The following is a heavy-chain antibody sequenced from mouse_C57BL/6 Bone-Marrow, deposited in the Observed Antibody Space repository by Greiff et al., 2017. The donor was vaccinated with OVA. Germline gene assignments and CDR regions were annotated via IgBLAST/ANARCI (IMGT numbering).Heavy chain of an antibody. CDR3: ACYYGYPYYARDY. D-gene: IGHD2-2*01. V-gene: IGHV1-55*01. Sequence: QVQLQQPGAELVKPGASVKMSCKASGYTFTSYWITWVKQRPGQGLEWIGDIYPGSGSTNYNEKFKSKATLTVDTSSSTAYMQLSSLTSEDSAVYYCACYYGYPYYARDYWGQGTSVTVSS. J-gene: IGHJ4*01. CDR1: GYTFTSYW. CDR2: IYPGSGST.